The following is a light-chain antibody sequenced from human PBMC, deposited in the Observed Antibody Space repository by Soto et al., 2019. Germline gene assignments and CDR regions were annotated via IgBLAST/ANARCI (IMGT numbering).Light chain of an antibody. Sequence: DIQMTHSPSSLSASVGDRVTITCRASQSISQYLNWYPHKPGEAPKLLIYGASTLQRGVPSRFSGGGSGTDFTLTISSLQPEDFATYYCQQTYTSPLTFGGGTTVE. CDR3: QQTYTSPLT. V-gene: IGKV1-39*01. CDR2: GAS. CDR1: QSISQY. J-gene: IGKJ4*01.